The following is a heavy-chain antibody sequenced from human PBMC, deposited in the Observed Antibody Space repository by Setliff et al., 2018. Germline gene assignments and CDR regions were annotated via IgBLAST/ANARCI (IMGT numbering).Heavy chain of an antibody. D-gene: IGHD3-16*01. CDR1: GYTFGAHY. V-gene: IGHV1-2*02. CDR3: AKQGDLAFDY. J-gene: IGHJ4*02. CDR2: INPNNGAT. Sequence: GASVKVSCKASGYTFGAHYIHWVRQAPGQGFEWMGWINPNNGATNYAQKFQGRVTMTRDTSSSTIYMEVNSLTSDDTAVYFCAKQGDLAFDYWGQGTQVTVSS.